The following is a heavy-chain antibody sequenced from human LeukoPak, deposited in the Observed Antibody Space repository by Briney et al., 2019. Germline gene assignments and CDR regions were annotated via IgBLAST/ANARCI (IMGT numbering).Heavy chain of an antibody. CDR3: MRDPTNTSGRYAYFDY. CDR2: ISCYNGDT. V-gene: IGHV1-18*01. J-gene: IGHJ4*02. D-gene: IGHD6-19*01. CDR1: GYTFTHHG. Sequence: ASVKVSCKATGYTFTHHGISWVRQAPEQGLEWMGWISCYNGDTHYPQKFQGRVTMSTDTSTTTAYMELTGLRSDDTAVYYCMRDPTNTSGRYAYFDYWGQGTLVTVSS.